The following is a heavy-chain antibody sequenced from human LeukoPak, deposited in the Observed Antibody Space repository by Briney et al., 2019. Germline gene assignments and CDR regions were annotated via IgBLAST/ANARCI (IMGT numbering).Heavy chain of an antibody. CDR2: ISGSGGST. Sequence: GGSLRLSCAASGFTFSSDAMSWVRQAPGKGLEWVSAISGSGGSTYYADSVKGRFTTSRDNSKNTLYLQMNSLRAEDTAVYYCASVYGERSITIFGVVKDYWGQGTLVTVSS. CDR1: GFTFSSDA. V-gene: IGHV3-23*01. CDR3: ASVYGERSITIFGVVKDY. J-gene: IGHJ4*02. D-gene: IGHD3-3*01.